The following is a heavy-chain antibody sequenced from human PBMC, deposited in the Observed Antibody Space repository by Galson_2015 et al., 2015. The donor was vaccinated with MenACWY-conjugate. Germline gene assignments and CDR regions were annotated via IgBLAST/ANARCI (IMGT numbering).Heavy chain of an antibody. D-gene: IGHD2-15*01. CDR1: GFTFSSYW. Sequence: SLRLSCAASGFTFSSYWMHWVRQAPGKGLVWVSRINSDGSSTSYADSVKGRFTISRDNAKNTLYLQMNSLRAEDTAVYYCAKGGVVVVAATDYWGQGTLVTVSS. CDR3: AKGGVVVVAATDY. J-gene: IGHJ4*02. V-gene: IGHV3-74*01. CDR2: INSDGSST.